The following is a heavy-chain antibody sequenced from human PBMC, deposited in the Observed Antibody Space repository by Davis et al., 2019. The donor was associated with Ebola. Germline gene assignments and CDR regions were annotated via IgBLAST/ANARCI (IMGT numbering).Heavy chain of an antibody. CDR1: GFTFSRYG. CDR2: IKQDGSEK. Sequence: PGGSLRLSCEASGFTFSRYGMHWVRQAPGKGLEWVANIKQDGSEKYYVDSVKGRFTISRDNAKNSLYLQMNSLRAEDTAVYYCARESSWWGQGTLVTVSS. CDR3: ARESSW. J-gene: IGHJ4*02. V-gene: IGHV3-7*01. D-gene: IGHD6-13*01.